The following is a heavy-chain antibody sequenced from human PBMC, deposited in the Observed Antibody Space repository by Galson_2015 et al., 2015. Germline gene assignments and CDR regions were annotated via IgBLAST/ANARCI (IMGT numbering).Heavy chain of an antibody. Sequence: SLRLSCAASGFTFSSYSMNWVRQAPGKGLEWVSYISSSSSTIYYADSVKGRFTISRDNAKNSLYLQMNSLRDEDTAVYYCAREGGYCSGGSCYGEYYFDYWGQGTLVTVSS. CDR1: GFTFSSYS. V-gene: IGHV3-48*02. J-gene: IGHJ4*02. CDR2: ISSSSSTI. D-gene: IGHD2-15*01. CDR3: AREGGYCSGGSCYGEYYFDY.